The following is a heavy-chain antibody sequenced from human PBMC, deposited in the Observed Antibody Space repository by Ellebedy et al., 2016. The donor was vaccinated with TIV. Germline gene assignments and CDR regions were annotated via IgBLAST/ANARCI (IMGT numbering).Heavy chain of an antibody. CDR3: ARVIGVLDCDGAICSPPPPLDY. V-gene: IGHV1-18*04. CDR2: ASAYTGDT. J-gene: IGHJ4*02. Sequence: ASVKVSCKASGYAFTSFGISWLRQAPGQGLEWMGWASAYTGDTKYAQTVQGRVTMTTDTPTKTGYMELRSLRSDDTAVYYCARVIGVLDCDGAICSPPPPLDYWGQGTLVTVSS. D-gene: IGHD4/OR15-4a*01. CDR1: GYAFTSFG.